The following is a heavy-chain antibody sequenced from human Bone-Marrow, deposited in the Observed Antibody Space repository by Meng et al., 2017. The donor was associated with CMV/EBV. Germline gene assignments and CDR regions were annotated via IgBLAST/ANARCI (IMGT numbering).Heavy chain of an antibody. J-gene: IGHJ4*02. D-gene: IGHD2-2*01. Sequence: ASVKVSCKASGYTFTGYYIHWVRQAPGQGLEWMGWINPNSGGTNYAQKFQGRVTMTRDTSINTAYMELSRLRSDDTAVYYCARGGDDCSSTTCYYYWGQGTLVTVSS. CDR3: ARGGDDCSSTTCYYY. CDR2: INPNSGGT. V-gene: IGHV1-2*02. CDR1: GYTFTGYY.